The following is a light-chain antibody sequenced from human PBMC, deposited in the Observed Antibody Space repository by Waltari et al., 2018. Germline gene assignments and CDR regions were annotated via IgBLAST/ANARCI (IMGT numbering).Light chain of an antibody. CDR3: SSYAGSNGVL. Sequence: QSALTQPPSASGSPGQSVTISCTGTSSDIGAYDYVSWYQQHPGKAPKLMINEVIKRPSGVPPRFSGSKSGNTASLTVSELQAEDEADYYCSSYAGSNGVLFGGGTKVTVL. CDR1: SSDIGAYDY. J-gene: IGLJ2*01. V-gene: IGLV2-8*01. CDR2: EVI.